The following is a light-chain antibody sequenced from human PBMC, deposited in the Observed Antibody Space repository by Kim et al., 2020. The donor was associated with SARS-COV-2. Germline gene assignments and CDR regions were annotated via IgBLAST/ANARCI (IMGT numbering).Light chain of an antibody. CDR2: AAS. J-gene: IGKJ1*01. CDR1: PSISSY. Sequence: ASVGDTVTITCRASPSISSYLNWYQQKPGKAPKLLISAASSLQSGVPSRFSGSGSGTDFTLTISSLQPEDFATYYCQQSYTTLWTFGQGTKVDIK. CDR3: QQSYTTLWT. V-gene: IGKV1-39*01.